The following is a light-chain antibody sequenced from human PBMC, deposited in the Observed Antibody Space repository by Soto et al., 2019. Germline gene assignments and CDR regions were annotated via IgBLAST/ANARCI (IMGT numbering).Light chain of an antibody. CDR3: QSYDSSLSAL. V-gene: IGLV1-40*01. J-gene: IGLJ1*01. CDR2: GDN. Sequence: QSVLTQPPSVSGAPGQRVTISCTGGSSNIGAGYDVHWYQQLPGTAPKLLIYGDNNRPSGVPDRFSGSKSGTSASLAITGLQAEDDAHYYCQSYDSSLSALFGTGTKLTVL. CDR1: SSNIGAGYD.